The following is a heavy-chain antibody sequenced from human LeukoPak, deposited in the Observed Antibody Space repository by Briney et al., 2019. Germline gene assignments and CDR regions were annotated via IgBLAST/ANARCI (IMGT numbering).Heavy chain of an antibody. V-gene: IGHV3-7*01. CDR2: IKQDGSEK. CDR3: ARESLYSTSRYDY. D-gene: IGHD6-13*01. Sequence: GGSLRLSCAASGFTFSSYRMSWVRQAPGKGLEWVANIKQDGSEKHYVDSVKGRFTISRDNAKNSLYLQMLGLSAEDTAIYYCARESLYSTSRYDYWGQGTLVTVSS. CDR1: GFTFSSYR. J-gene: IGHJ4*02.